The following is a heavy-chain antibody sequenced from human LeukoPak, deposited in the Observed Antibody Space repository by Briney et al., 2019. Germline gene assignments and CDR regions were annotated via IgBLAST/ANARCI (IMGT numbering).Heavy chain of an antibody. V-gene: IGHV3-30*04. CDR2: ISYDESGK. CDR3: SKDSTGGTYAFDF. Sequence: GGSLRLSCAASGFTFNSYSMHWVRQAPGKGLEWVAVISYDESGKHYADSVKGRFTISRDNSKNTLYLQMNSLRPEDTAVYYCSKDSTGGTYAFDFWGQGTLVTVSS. D-gene: IGHD1-26*01. J-gene: IGHJ4*02. CDR1: GFTFNSYS.